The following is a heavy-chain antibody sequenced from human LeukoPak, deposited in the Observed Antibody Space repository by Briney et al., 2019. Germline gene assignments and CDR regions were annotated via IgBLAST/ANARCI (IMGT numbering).Heavy chain of an antibody. V-gene: IGHV3-74*01. CDR3: ARDQYSSTWYRGAFDV. D-gene: IGHD6-13*01. CDR1: GYTFTTSW. CDR2: PESDGTST. Sequence: PGGSLRLSCADPGYTFTTSWTHRFPQAPGKGLVSVSRPESDGTSTTCADSVKGRFTISRDNAKNTLYLQMNSLRAEDTAVYYCARDQYSSTWYRGAFDVWGQGTMVSVSS. J-gene: IGHJ3*01.